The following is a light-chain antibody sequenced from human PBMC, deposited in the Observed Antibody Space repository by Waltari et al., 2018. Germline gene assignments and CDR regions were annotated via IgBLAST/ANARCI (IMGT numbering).Light chain of an antibody. CDR2: EVS. CDR1: SSSVGRSNL. CDR3: CSYAGSSTSVV. Sequence: QSALTQPASVSGSPGPSITLSSPGTSSSVGRSNLVPWYQQPPSKAPKLMIYEVSKRPSGVSNRFSGSKSGNTASLTISGLQAEDEADYYCCSYAGSSTSVVFGGGTKLTVL. V-gene: IGLV2-23*02. J-gene: IGLJ2*01.